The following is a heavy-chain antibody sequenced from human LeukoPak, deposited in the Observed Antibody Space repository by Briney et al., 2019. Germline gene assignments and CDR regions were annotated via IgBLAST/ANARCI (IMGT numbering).Heavy chain of an antibody. J-gene: IGHJ4*02. D-gene: IGHD3-22*01. CDR2: ISSSSSYI. Sequence: GGSLRLSCAASGFTFSSYSMNWVRQAPGKGLEWVSSISSSSSYIYYADSVKGRFTISRDNAKNSLYLQMNSLRAEDTAVYYCARDSFVRYDSSGYPDYWGQGTLVTVSS. V-gene: IGHV3-21*01. CDR3: ARDSFVRYDSSGYPDY. CDR1: GFTFSSYS.